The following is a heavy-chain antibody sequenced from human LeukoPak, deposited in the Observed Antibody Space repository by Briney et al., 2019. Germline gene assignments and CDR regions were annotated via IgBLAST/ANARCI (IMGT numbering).Heavy chain of an antibody. D-gene: IGHD1-26*01. V-gene: IGHV3-23*01. CDR3: AKSEYSGSYVIDY. J-gene: IGHJ4*02. CDR1: GFTFSNAW. Sequence: GGSLRLSCAASGFTFSNAWMSWVRQAPGKGLEWVSAIGGSGGSTYYADSVKGRLTISRDNSKNTLYLQMNSLRAEDTAVYYCAKSEYSGSYVIDYWGQGTLVTVSS. CDR2: IGGSGGST.